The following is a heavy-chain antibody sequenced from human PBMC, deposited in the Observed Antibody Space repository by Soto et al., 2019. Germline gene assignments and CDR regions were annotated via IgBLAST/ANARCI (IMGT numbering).Heavy chain of an antibody. V-gene: IGHV3-23*01. CDR3: AKDQGRSWYEIDY. D-gene: IGHD6-13*01. CDR2: ISGSGGST. Sequence: EVQLLESGGGLVQPGGSLRLSCAASGFTFSNYAVTWVRQAPGKGLEWVSTISGSGGSTYYADSVKGRFTISRDNCKNTLYLQMNSLRDEDTAVYYCAKDQGRSWYEIDYWGQGTLVTVSS. J-gene: IGHJ4*02. CDR1: GFTFSNYA.